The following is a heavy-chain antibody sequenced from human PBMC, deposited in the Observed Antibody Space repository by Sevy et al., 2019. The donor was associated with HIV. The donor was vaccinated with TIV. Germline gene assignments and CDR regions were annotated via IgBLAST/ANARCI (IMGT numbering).Heavy chain of an antibody. CDR1: GFTFSGSA. CDR2: IRMKANSYAK. J-gene: IGHJ4*02. Sequence: GGSLRLSCAASGFTFSGSALHWVRPASGKGLEWVGRIRMKANSYAKAYAASVKDRFTISRDDSKNSAYLQMNSLKTEDTAVYYCTTYLGYCRSTSCHYYFDNWGQGTLVTVSS. V-gene: IGHV3-73*01. CDR3: TTYLGYCRSTSCHYYFDN. D-gene: IGHD2-2*03.